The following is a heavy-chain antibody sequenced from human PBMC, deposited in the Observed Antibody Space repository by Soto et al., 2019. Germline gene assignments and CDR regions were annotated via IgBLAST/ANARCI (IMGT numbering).Heavy chain of an antibody. CDR3: ARDPGYYDSGDYFDY. CDR1: GFTFSSYS. D-gene: IGHD3-22*01. J-gene: IGHJ4*02. CDR2: ISSGSTTI. V-gene: IGHV3-48*02. Sequence: GGSLRLSCAASGFTFSSYSMNWVRQAPRKGLEWVSYISSGSTTIYYADSVKGRFTISRDNAKNSVYLQMNSLRDEDAAVYYCARDPGYYDSGDYFDYWGQGALVTVSS.